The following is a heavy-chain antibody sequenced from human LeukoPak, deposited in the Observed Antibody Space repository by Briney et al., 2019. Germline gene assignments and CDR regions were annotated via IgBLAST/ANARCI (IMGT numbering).Heavy chain of an antibody. J-gene: IGHJ6*03. D-gene: IGHD3-9*01. CDR3: ARILYDILTGYDYYMDV. V-gene: IGHV1-18*01. CDR2: ISAYNGNT. CDR1: GYTFTSYG. Sequence: ASVKVSFKASGYTFTSYGISWVRQAPGQGLEWMGWISAYNGNTNYAQKLQGRVTMTTDTSTSTAYMELRSLRSDDTAVYYCARILYDILTGYDYYMDVWGKGTTVTISS.